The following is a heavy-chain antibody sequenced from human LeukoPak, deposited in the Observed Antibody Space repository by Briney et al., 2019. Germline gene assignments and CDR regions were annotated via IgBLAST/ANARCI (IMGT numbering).Heavy chain of an antibody. D-gene: IGHD3-9*01. CDR2: ISSSSSYI. Sequence: GGSLRLSCAASGFTFSSYSMNWVRQAPGKGVEWVSSISSSSSYIYYADSVKGRFTISRDNAKNSLYLQMNSLRAEDTAVYYCARDWDYDILTGPEYYFDYWGQGTLVTVSS. CDR1: GFTFSSYS. V-gene: IGHV3-21*01. J-gene: IGHJ4*02. CDR3: ARDWDYDILTGPEYYFDY.